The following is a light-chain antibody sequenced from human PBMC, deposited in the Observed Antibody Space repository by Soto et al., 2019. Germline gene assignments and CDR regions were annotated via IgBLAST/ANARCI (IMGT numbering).Light chain of an antibody. V-gene: IGKV1-39*01. CDR2: AAS. CDR1: QSIRSY. J-gene: IGKJ1*01. CDR3: QQTYSMPWT. Sequence: IQMTPSPSSLSASVGDRVPLTCRASQSIRSYLSWYQQKPGKAPNILISAASILQSGVPSRFSGSGSGTDFSLTINSLQPEDFATYYCQQTYSMPWTFGQGTKVDI.